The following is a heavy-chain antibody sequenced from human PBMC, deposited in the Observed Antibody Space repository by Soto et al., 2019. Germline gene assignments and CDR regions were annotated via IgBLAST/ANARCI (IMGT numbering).Heavy chain of an antibody. CDR3: ARGYCSSTSCYEHYYYGMDV. Sequence: GASVKVSCKASGYTFTGYYMHWVRQAPGQGLEWMGWINPNSGGTNYAQKFQGWVTMTRDTSISTAYMELSRLRSDDTAVYYCARGYCSSTSCYEHYYYGMDVWGQGTTVTVSS. J-gene: IGHJ6*02. V-gene: IGHV1-2*04. CDR1: GYTFTGYY. D-gene: IGHD2-2*01. CDR2: INPNSGGT.